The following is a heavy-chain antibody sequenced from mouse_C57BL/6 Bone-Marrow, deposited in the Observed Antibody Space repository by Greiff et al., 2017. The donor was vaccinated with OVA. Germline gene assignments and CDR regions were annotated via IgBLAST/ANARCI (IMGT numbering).Heavy chain of an antibody. J-gene: IGHJ3*01. D-gene: IGHD1-1*01. CDR1: GFTFSSYG. V-gene: IGHV5-6*01. CDR2: ISSGGSYT. CDR3: ARPYYYWFAY. Sequence: EVQLVESGGDLVKPGGSLKLSCAASGFTFSSYGMSWVRQTPDKRLEWVATISSGGSYTYYPDSVQGRFTISRDNAKNTLYLQMSSLKSEDTAMYYCARPYYYWFAYWGQGTLVTVSA.